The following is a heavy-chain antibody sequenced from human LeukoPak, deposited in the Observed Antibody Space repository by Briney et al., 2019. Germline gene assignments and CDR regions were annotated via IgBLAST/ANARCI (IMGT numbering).Heavy chain of an antibody. V-gene: IGHV3-23*01. J-gene: IGHJ4*02. Sequence: GGSLRLSCAASGFTFSSYAMSWVRQAPGKGLEWVSAISGSGGSTYYADSVKGRFTISRDNSKNTLYLQMNSLRAEDTAVYYCAKDRIYYDSSGYSNLFDYWGQGTLVAVSS. CDR3: AKDRIYYDSSGYSNLFDY. CDR1: GFTFSSYA. D-gene: IGHD3-22*01. CDR2: ISGSGGST.